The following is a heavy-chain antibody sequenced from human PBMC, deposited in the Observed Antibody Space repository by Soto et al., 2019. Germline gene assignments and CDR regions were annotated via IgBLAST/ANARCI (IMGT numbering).Heavy chain of an antibody. CDR2: IYFSGTT. CDR3: ARRDRSGFSYWLDT. CDR1: GGSISSGDYY. Sequence: QVQLQESGPGLVKPSQTLSLTCTVSGGSISSGDYYWSWIRQHPGKGLEWIGTIYFSGTTYYNPSLKSRVTISVDTSKNQFSLNLSSLTAADTAVYYCARRDRSGFSYWLDTWGQGTLVTVSS. V-gene: IGHV4-31*03. D-gene: IGHD3-22*01. J-gene: IGHJ5*02.